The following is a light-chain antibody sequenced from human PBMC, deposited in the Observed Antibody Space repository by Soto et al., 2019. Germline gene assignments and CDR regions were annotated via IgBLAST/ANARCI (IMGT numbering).Light chain of an antibody. J-gene: IGLJ1*01. Sequence: QSVLTQPASVSGSPGQSITISCTGTTSDVGRYNYVSWYQQHPGKAPKVIIYDVSNRPSGVSNRFSGSKSGNTASLTISGLQAEDEADYYCNSYTSSSTYVFGTGTKLTVL. V-gene: IGLV2-14*01. CDR3: NSYTSSSTYV. CDR2: DVS. CDR1: TSDVGRYNY.